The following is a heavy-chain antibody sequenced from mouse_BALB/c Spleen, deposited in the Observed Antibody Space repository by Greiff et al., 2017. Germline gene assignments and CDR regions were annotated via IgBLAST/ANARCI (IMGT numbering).Heavy chain of an antibody. V-gene: IGHV5-9-3*01. CDR1: GFTFSSYA. J-gene: IGHJ2*01. CDR3: ARQDGKGY. D-gene: IGHD2-1*01. CDR2: ISSGGSYT. Sequence: EVQLVESGGGLVKPGGSLKLSCAASGFTFSSYAMSWVRQTPEKRLEWVATISSGGSYTYYPDSVKGRFTISRDNAKNTLYLQMSSLRSEDTAMYYCARQDGKGYWGQGTTLTVSS.